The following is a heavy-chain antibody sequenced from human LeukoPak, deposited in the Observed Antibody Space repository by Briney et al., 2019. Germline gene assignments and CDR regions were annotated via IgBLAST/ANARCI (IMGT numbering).Heavy chain of an antibody. CDR1: GFTFSSYW. CDR3: ARDRAGFLDAFDI. D-gene: IGHD3-10*01. J-gene: IGHJ3*02. Sequence: GGSLRLSCAASGFTFSSYWMSWVRQAPGKGLEGVANIKQDGGERYSVDSVKGRFTISRDNAKNSLFLQMNSLRAEDTAVYYCARDRAGFLDAFDIWGQGTMVTVSS. CDR2: IKQDGGER. V-gene: IGHV3-7*04.